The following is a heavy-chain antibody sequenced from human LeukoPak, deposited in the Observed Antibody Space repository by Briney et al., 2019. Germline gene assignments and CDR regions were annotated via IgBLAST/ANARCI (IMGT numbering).Heavy chain of an antibody. CDR3: ARGDCSSTSCYTLDY. J-gene: IGHJ4*02. CDR2: ISYDGSNK. D-gene: IGHD2-2*02. CDR1: GFSFSSYA. Sequence: PGRSLRLSCAASGFSFSSYAMHWVRQAPGKGLEWVAVISYDGSNKYYADSVKGRFTISRDNSKSTLYLQMNSLRAEDTAVYYCARGDCSSTSCYTLDYWGQGTLVTVSS. V-gene: IGHV3-30*01.